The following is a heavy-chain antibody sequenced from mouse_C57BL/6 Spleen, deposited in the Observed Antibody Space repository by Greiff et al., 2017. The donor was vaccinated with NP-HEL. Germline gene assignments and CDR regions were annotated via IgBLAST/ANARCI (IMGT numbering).Heavy chain of an antibody. Sequence: EVKLMESGGGLVKPGGSLKLSCAASGFTFSSYAMSWVRQTPEKRLEWVATISDGGSYTYYPANVKGRFTISRDNAKNNLYMQMSHLKAEDTAMYYCARDLGLGFDYWGQGTTLTVSS. V-gene: IGHV5-4*01. CDR2: ISDGGSYT. J-gene: IGHJ2*01. CDR1: GFTFSSYA. CDR3: ARDLGLGFDY. D-gene: IGHD4-1*01.